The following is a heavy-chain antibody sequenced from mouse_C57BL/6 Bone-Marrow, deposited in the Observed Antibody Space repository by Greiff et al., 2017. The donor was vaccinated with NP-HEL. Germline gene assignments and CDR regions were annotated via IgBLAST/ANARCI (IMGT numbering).Heavy chain of an antibody. CDR1: GYTFTSYG. D-gene: IGHD1-1*01. CDR2: IYPRSGNT. Sequence: VQLQQSGAELARPGASVKLSCKASGYTFTSYGISWVKQRTGQGLEWIGEIYPRSGNTYYTEKFKGKATLTADQSSSTAYMELRSLTSEDSAVYFCARGVDYYGSSYYSFDYRGQGTTLTVSS. J-gene: IGHJ2*01. V-gene: IGHV1-81*01. CDR3: ARGVDYYGSSYYSFDY.